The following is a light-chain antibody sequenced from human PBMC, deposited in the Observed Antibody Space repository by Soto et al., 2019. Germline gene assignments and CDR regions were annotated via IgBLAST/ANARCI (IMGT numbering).Light chain of an antibody. V-gene: IGLV2-11*01. CDR3: CSYAGSYTFV. J-gene: IGLJ1*01. CDR2: DVS. Sequence: QSVLTRPRSVSGSPGQSVTISCTGTSSDVGVYNYVSWYQQYPGKAPKIMIYDVSKRPSGVPDRFSGSKSDNTASLTISGLQAEDEADYYCCSYAGSYTFVFGIGTKVTVL. CDR1: SSDVGVYNY.